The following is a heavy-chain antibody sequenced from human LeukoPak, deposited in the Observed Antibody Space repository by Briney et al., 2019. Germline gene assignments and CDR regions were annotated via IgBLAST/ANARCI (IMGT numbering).Heavy chain of an antibody. V-gene: IGHV3-74*01. CDR3: ARGGGYSYEGFDY. D-gene: IGHD5-18*01. Sequence: PGGSLRLPCAASGFTLSSYWMHWVRQAPGKGLGWVSRINSGGSSTNYADSVKGRFTISRDNAKNTLYLQMNRLRAEDTAVYYCARGGGYSYEGFDYWGQGTLVTVSS. CDR2: INSGGSST. CDR1: GFTLSSYW. J-gene: IGHJ4*02.